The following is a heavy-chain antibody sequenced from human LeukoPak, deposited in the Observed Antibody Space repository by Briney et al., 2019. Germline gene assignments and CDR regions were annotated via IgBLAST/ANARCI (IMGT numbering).Heavy chain of an antibody. CDR2: INPDGSIT. CDR3: AREGYSSSWYAGNCMDV. J-gene: IGHJ6*03. CDR1: GFTFSNYW. Sequence: GGSLRLSCAASGFTFSNYWMHWVRQDPGKGLVWVSLINPDGSITNYADSVKGRFTISRDTSKNTLYLQMNSLRAEDTAVYYCAREGYSSSWYAGNCMDVWGKGTTVTIS. D-gene: IGHD6-13*01. V-gene: IGHV3-74*01.